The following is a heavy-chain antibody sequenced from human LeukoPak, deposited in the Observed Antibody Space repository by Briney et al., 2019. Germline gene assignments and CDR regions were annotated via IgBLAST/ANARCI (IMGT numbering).Heavy chain of an antibody. J-gene: IGHJ2*01. V-gene: IGHV3-30-3*01. CDR3: AKDNGGNQNWYFDL. CDR1: GFTFSSYA. D-gene: IGHD4-23*01. Sequence: GRSLRLSCAASGFTFSSYAMHWVRQAPGKGLEWVAVISYDGSNKYYADSVKGRFTISRDNSKNTLYLQMNRLRAEDTAVYYCAKDNGGNQNWYFDLWGRGTLVTVSS. CDR2: ISYDGSNK.